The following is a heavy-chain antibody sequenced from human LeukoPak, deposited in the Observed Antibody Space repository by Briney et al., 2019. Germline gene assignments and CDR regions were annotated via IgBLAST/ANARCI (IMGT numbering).Heavy chain of an antibody. V-gene: IGHV3-23*01. CDR3: AKDRSGYDYYGQYYFDY. J-gene: IGHJ4*02. Sequence: PGGSLGLSCAASGLTFSSYATSWVRQAPWKGLEYVSGISGSGGTTYYADSVKGRFIISRDNSENTLYLQMNSLRAEDTALYYCAKDRSGYDYYGQYYFDYWGQGTLVTVSS. CDR1: GLTFSSYA. D-gene: IGHD5-12*01. CDR2: ISGSGGTT.